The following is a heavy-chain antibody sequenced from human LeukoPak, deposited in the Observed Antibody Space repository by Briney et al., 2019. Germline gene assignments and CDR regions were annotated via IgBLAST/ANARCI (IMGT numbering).Heavy chain of an antibody. CDR2: INHSGST. Sequence: PSETLSLTCAVYGGSFSGDYWSWIRQPPGKGLEWIGEINHSGSTNYNPSLKSRVTISVDTSKNQFSLKLSSVTAADTAVYYCARGWGYSPWHYWGQGTLVTVSS. CDR1: GGSFSGDY. J-gene: IGHJ4*02. V-gene: IGHV4-34*01. CDR3: ARGWGYSPWHY. D-gene: IGHD5-18*01.